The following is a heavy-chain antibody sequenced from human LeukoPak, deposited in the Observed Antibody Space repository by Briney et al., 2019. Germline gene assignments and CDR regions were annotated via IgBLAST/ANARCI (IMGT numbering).Heavy chain of an antibody. CDR3: ARDRRSHHYFDY. V-gene: IGHV3-21*01. Sequence: PGGSLRLSCATSGFNFSSYSMNWVRQAPGKGLEWVSSISSSSSYIYYADSVKGRFTISRDNAKNSLYLQMNSLRAEDTAVYYCARDRRSHHYFDYWGQGTLVTVSS. J-gene: IGHJ4*02. CDR2: ISSSSSYI. CDR1: GFNFSSYS.